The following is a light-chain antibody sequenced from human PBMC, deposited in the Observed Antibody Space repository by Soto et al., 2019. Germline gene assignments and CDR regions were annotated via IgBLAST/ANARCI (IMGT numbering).Light chain of an antibody. CDR2: TAS. CDR1: QSIGIW. V-gene: IGKV1-5*03. Sequence: IQMTQSPSTLSASVGDRVAITCRASQSIGIWLAWYQQKPGKAPRFLIYTASTLESGVPSRFSGSGSGTEFTLTISSLQPDDFAPYYCQQYKDYSWTFGQGTNVEVK. J-gene: IGKJ1*01. CDR3: QQYKDYSWT.